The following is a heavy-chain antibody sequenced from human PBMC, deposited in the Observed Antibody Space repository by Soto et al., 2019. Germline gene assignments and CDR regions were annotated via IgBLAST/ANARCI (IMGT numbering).Heavy chain of an antibody. V-gene: IGHV3-48*02. D-gene: IGHD2-15*01. CDR3: ARGGGVDV. J-gene: IGHJ6*02. CDR1: GFTFSIDS. CDR2: VSSSSSII. Sequence: GGSMRLCFAASGFTFSIDSMNWFRQAPGKGLVGVSYVSSSSSIIYSADSVKGRLTTSRDNAKNSLYLQMNSLRDEDTAVYYSARGGGVDVWGQATTLTVSS.